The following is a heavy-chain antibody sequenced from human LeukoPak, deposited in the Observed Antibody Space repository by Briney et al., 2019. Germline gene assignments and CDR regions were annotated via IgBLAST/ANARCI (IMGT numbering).Heavy chain of an antibody. D-gene: IGHD4-17*01. CDR3: ARGYGDYTGDWFDP. J-gene: IGHJ5*02. CDR1: GFTFSSYA. V-gene: IGHV3-30-3*01. Sequence: PGGSLRLSCAASGFTFSSYAMHWVRQAPGKGLEWVAVISYDGSNKYYADSVKGRFTISRDNSKNTLYLQMNSLRAEDTAVYYCARGYGDYTGDWFDPWGQGTLVTVSS. CDR2: ISYDGSNK.